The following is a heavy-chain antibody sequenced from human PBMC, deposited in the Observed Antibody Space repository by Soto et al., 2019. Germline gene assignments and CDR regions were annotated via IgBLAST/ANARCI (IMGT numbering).Heavy chain of an antibody. CDR2: ISGSDGRT. J-gene: IGHJ4*02. D-gene: IGHD5-18*01. CDR1: GFTFSSYA. Sequence: GGALRLSCAASGFTFSSYAMSWVRQDPGKGLERVSTISGSDGRTYSTDSVKGRFTISRDNSRNTAYLQMNSLRVEDTAVYYCAKGVSQYTPLALFDYWGRGTLVTVS. CDR3: AKGVSQYTPLALFDY. V-gene: IGHV3-23*01.